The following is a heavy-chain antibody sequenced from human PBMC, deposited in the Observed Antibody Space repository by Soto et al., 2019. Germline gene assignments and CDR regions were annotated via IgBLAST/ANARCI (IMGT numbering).Heavy chain of an antibody. CDR3: ARGTTVTTEAEYWYFDL. CDR2: IIPIFGTA. V-gene: IGHV1-69*12. Sequence: QVQLVQSGAEVKKPGSSVKVSCKASGGTFSSYAISWVRQAPGQGLEWMGGIIPIFGTANYAQKFQGRVTITADESTSTAYMELSSLRSEDTAVYYCARGTTVTTEAEYWYFDLWGRGTLVTVSS. CDR1: GGTFSSYA. D-gene: IGHD4-17*01. J-gene: IGHJ2*01.